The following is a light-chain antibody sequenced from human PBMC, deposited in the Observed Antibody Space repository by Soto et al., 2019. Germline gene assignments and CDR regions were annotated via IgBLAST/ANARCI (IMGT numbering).Light chain of an antibody. V-gene: IGKV1-9*01. J-gene: IGKJ5*01. CDR3: QHLNTYPST. CDR1: QGIRTD. CDR2: GAS. Sequence: DIQMTRSTSSLSASPGDRVTITCRASQGIRTDLPWYQQRPGRAPKLLIDGASTSQSGAPSRFSGSGTGTEDNLTICCLKPEEFATYYCQHLNTYPSTYGQGTRLEIK.